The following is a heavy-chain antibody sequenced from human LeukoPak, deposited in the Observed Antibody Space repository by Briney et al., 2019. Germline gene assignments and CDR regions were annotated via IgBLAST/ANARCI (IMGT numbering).Heavy chain of an antibody. Sequence: ASVKVSCKASGYTFTSYYMHWVRQAPGQGLEWMGWINPNSGGTNYAQKFQGRVTMTRDTSISTAYMELSRLRSDDTAVYYCARGVTARGFYYYMDVWGKGTTVTIPS. CDR3: ARGVTARGFYYYMDV. CDR1: GYTFTSYY. CDR2: INPNSGGT. J-gene: IGHJ6*03. V-gene: IGHV1-2*02. D-gene: IGHD2-21*02.